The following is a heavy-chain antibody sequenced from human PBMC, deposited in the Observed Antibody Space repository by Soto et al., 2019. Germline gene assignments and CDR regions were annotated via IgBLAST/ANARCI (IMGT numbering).Heavy chain of an antibody. V-gene: IGHV4-34*01. CDR3: ARPGIAAAGDYYYGMDV. CDR1: GESFSGYY. Sequence: PSATLSLTCALCGESFSGYYWSWILGPSGKGLEWIGEINHSGSTNYNPSLKSRVTISVDTSKNQFSLKLSSVTAADTAVYYCARPGIAAAGDYYYGMDVWGQGTTVT. CDR2: INHSGST. J-gene: IGHJ6*02. D-gene: IGHD6-13*01.